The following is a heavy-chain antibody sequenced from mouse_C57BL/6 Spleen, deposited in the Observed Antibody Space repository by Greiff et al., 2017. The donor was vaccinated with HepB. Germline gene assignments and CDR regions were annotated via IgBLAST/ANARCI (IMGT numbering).Heavy chain of an antibody. V-gene: IGHV1-64*01. D-gene: IGHD1-1*01. CDR2: IHPNSGST. CDR3: ARRGDYYGSSLYYFDY. Sequence: QVQLKQPGAELVKPGASVKLSCKASGYTFTSYWMHWVKQRPGQGLEWIGMIHPNSGSTNYNEKFKSKATLTVDKSSSTAYMQLSSLTSEDSAVYYCARRGDYYGSSLYYFDYWGQGTTLTVSS. CDR1: GYTFTSYW. J-gene: IGHJ2*01.